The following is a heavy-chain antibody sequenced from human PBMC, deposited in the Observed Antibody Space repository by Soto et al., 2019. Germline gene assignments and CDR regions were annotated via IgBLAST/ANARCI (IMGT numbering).Heavy chain of an antibody. CDR3: GRGPSPRAPAGGTPYYYAMDV. CDR2: MNPINGAT. CDR1: GYDFTAYD. V-gene: IGHV1-8*02. J-gene: IGHJ6*02. D-gene: IGHD6-13*01. Sequence: QVQLVQSGAEVKQSGASVKVSCKASGYDFTAYDINWVRQASGQGLEWMGWMNPINGATGSARRFQGRVSMTRNTATGTAYLVLTSLRSDDTAVYYCGRGPSPRAPAGGTPYYYAMDVWGQGTTVTVSS.